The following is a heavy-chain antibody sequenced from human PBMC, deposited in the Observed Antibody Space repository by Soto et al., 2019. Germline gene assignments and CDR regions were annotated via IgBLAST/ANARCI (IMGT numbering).Heavy chain of an antibody. D-gene: IGHD3-3*01. CDR3: ARHAYDFWSGHPNPRYYYGMVV. CDR2: IYPGDSDT. V-gene: IGHV5-51*01. CDR1: VYSFTNYW. J-gene: IGHJ6*02. Sequence: GESLKISCKGSVYSFTNYWIGWVRQMPGKGLEWMGIIYPGDSDTRYSPSFQGQVTISADKSINTAYLQWSSLKASDTAMYYCARHAYDFWSGHPNPRYYYGMVVWGQGTTVTVSS.